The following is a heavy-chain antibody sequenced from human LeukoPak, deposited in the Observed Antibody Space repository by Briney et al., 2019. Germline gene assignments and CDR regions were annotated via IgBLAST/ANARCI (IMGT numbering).Heavy chain of an antibody. Sequence: PSETLSLTCTVSGGSISSGDYHWSWIRQPPGKGLEWIGYIYYSGSTYYNPSLKSRVTISVATSKNQFSLKLSSVTAADTAVYYCARVVPAAMEIDYWGQGTLVTVSS. CDR2: IYYSGST. V-gene: IGHV4-30-4*01. CDR3: ARVVPAAMEIDY. D-gene: IGHD2-2*01. CDR1: GGSISSGDYH. J-gene: IGHJ4*02.